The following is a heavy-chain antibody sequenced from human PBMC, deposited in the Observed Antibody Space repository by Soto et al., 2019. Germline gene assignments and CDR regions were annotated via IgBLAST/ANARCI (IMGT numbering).Heavy chain of an antibody. CDR3: ARDRRQQLVSYYYYGMDV. CDR2: IYYSGST. CDR1: GGSISSGGYY. J-gene: IGHJ6*02. Sequence: PSETLSLTCTVSGGSISSGGYYWSWIRQHPGKGLEWIGYIYYSGSTYYNPSLKSRVTISVDTSKNQFSLKLSSVTVADTAVYYCARDRRQQLVSYYYYGMDVWGQGTTVTVSS. V-gene: IGHV4-31*03. D-gene: IGHD6-13*01.